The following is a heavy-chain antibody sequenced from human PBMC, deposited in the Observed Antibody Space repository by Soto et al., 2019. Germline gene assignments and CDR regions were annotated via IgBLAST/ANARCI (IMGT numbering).Heavy chain of an antibody. J-gene: IGHJ2*01. D-gene: IGHD3-16*01. CDR3: ARGVMEGAFKGGRRSYYWFLDL. CDR1: GESVSDSY. CDR2: INPSKGA. V-gene: IGHV4-34*01. Sequence: QAHLQQWGAGLVRPSETLSLTCAVYGESVSDSYWTWIRRSPGRGLEWLGEINPSKGATYNPSLKIRAAISLDTSKRQLSLKLFSATAADTAVYYCARGVMEGAFKGGRRSYYWFLDLWGRGTLVAVSS.